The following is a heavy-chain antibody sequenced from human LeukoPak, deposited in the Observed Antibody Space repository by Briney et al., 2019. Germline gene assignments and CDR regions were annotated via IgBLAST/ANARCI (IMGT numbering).Heavy chain of an antibody. Sequence: PSETLSLTCTVSGGSISSYYWSWIRQPPGKGPEWIGYIYYSGSTNYNPSLKSRVTISVDTSKNQFSLKLSSVTAADTAVYYCARDGREIGAESGSWYLPFDSWGQGTLVTVSS. CDR3: ARDGREIGAESGSWYLPFDS. CDR2: IYYSGST. CDR1: GGSISSYY. V-gene: IGHV4-59*01. J-gene: IGHJ4*02. D-gene: IGHD6-13*01.